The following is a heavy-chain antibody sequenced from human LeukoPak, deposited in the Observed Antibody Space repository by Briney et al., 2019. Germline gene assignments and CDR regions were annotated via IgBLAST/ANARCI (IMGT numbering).Heavy chain of an antibody. Sequence: GGSLRLSCAASGFTFDDYAMHWVRQAPGKGLEWVSGISWNSGSIGYADSVKGRFTISRDNAKNSLYLQMNSLRAEDTALYYCARGGSYGSGSYYTHNFDYWGQGTLVTVSS. CDR2: ISWNSGSI. CDR1: GFTFDDYA. D-gene: IGHD3-10*01. V-gene: IGHV3-9*01. CDR3: ARGGSYGSGSYYTHNFDY. J-gene: IGHJ4*02.